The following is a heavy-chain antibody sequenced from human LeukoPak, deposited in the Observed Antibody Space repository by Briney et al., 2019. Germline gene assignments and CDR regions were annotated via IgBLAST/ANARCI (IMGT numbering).Heavy chain of an antibody. V-gene: IGHV4-4*07. D-gene: IGHD2/OR15-2a*01. CDR1: GGSINNFY. CDR2: ISTTGTT. CDR3: ARASYWDNTVCHNLAWFGP. J-gene: IGHJ5*02. Sequence: SETLSLTCTISGGSINNFYWSWIRQPAGKGLEWIGRISTTGTTNYNPSLKSRVTMSLDSSKNQFSLKVTSVTAADTAVYYCARASYWDNTVCHNLAWFGPWGQGALVTVSS.